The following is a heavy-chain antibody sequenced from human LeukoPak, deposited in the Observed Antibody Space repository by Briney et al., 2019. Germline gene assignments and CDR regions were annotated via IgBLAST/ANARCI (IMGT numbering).Heavy chain of an antibody. Sequence: WGSLRLSCAASGFSFSIYWMQWVGRCPWKGLVWVSEIKTDGSITRYADSVKGRFTVSRDNAKNTLYLYMKSLRDEDTAVYYCARALGDWGQGALVTVSS. V-gene: IGHV3-74*01. CDR2: IKTDGSIT. CDR1: GFSFSIYW. CDR3: ARALGD. J-gene: IGHJ4*02.